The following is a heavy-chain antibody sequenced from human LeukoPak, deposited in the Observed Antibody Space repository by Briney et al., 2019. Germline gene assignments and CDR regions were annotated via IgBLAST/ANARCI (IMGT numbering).Heavy chain of an antibody. CDR1: GGSISSSSYY. CDR3: ARMSTYYYDSSGYYFAPNYYFDY. Sequence: PSETLSLTRTVSGGSISSSSYYWGWIRQPPGKGLEWIGSIYYSGSTYYNPSLKSRVTISVDTSKNQFSLKLSSVTAADTAVYYCARMSTYYYDSSGYYFAPNYYFDYWGQGTLVTVSS. V-gene: IGHV4-39*01. J-gene: IGHJ4*02. CDR2: IYYSGST. D-gene: IGHD3-22*01.